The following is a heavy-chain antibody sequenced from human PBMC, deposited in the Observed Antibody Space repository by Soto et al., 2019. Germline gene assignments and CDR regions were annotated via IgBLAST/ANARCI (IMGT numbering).Heavy chain of an antibody. J-gene: IGHJ6*02. Sequence: GASVKVSCKASGGTFSSYAISWVRQAPGQGLEWMGGIIPIFGTANYAQKFQGRVTITADESTSTAYMELSSLRSEDTAVYYCARDIPAAHSPYYYYGMDVWGQGTTVTVSS. D-gene: IGHD2-2*01. CDR1: GGTFSSYA. V-gene: IGHV1-69*13. CDR2: IIPIFGTA. CDR3: ARDIPAAHSPYYYYGMDV.